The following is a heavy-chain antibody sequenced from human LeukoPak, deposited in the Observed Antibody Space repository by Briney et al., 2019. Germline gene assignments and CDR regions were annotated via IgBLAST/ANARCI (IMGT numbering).Heavy chain of an antibody. Sequence: PSETLSLTCAVSGGSISSGGYSWSWIRQPPGTGLEWIGYIYHSGSTYYNPSLKSRVTISVDRSKNQFSLKLSSVTAADTAVYYCARDFYDILTGSYYYGMDVWGQGTTVTVSS. CDR1: GGSISSGGYS. CDR2: IYHSGST. J-gene: IGHJ6*02. V-gene: IGHV4-30-2*01. CDR3: ARDFYDILTGSYYYGMDV. D-gene: IGHD3-9*01.